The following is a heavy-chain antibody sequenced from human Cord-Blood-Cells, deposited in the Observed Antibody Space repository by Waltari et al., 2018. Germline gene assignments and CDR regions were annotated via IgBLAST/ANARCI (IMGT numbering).Heavy chain of an antibody. J-gene: IGHJ6*02. Sequence: QVQLVQSGAEVKKPGASVKVSCKASGYTFTGYYMHWVRQAPGQGLEWMGWINPNSGGTNYEQKFQGRVTMTRDTSISTAYMELSRLRSDDTAVYYCARGDYYYYGMDVWGQGTTVTVSS. CDR3: ARGDYYYYGMDV. V-gene: IGHV1-2*02. CDR2: INPNSGGT. CDR1: GYTFTGYY.